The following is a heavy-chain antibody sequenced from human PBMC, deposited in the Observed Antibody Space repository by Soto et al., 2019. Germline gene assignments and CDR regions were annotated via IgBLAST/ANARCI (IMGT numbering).Heavy chain of an antibody. V-gene: IGHV1-18*04. J-gene: IGHJ3*02. CDR3: ASLRAQQLAPYDAFDI. CDR2: ISAYNGNT. D-gene: IGHD6-13*01. Sequence: ASVKVSRKASGYTFTSYGISWVRQAPGQGLEWMGWISAYNGNTNYAQKLQGRVTMTTDTSTSTAYMELRSLRSDDTAVYYCASLRAQQLAPYDAFDIWGQGTMVTVSS. CDR1: GYTFTSYG.